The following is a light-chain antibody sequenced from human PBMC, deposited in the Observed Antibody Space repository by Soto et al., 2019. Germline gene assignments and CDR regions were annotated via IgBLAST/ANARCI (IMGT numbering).Light chain of an antibody. Sequence: EIQRTQCTACLSASVGDKVTNTCRASQSISSYLNWYQQKPGKAPKLLIYDASSLESGVPSRFSGGGSGTEFSLTISSLQPDDFATSFCQQYNYFWAFGQGTKVDIK. V-gene: IGKV1-5*01. CDR2: DAS. CDR3: QQYNYFWA. J-gene: IGKJ1*01. CDR1: QSISSY.